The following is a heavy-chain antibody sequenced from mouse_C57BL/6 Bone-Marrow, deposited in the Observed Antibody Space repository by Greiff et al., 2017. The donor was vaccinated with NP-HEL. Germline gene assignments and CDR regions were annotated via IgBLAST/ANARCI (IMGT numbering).Heavy chain of an antibody. Sequence: DVKLVESEGGLVQPGSSMKLSCTASGFTFSDYYMAWVRQVPEKGLEWVANINYDGSSTYYLDSLKSRFIISRDNAKNILYLQMSSLKSEDTATYYGARGLWLRRGYYFDYWGQGTTLTVSS. CDR1: GFTFSDYY. D-gene: IGHD2-2*01. J-gene: IGHJ2*01. V-gene: IGHV5-16*01. CDR2: INYDGSST. CDR3: ARGLWLRRGYYFDY.